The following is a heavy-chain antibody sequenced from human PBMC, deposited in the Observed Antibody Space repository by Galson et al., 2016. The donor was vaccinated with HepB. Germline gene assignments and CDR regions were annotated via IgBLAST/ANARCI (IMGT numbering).Heavy chain of an antibody. CDR1: GFTFTSSA. D-gene: IGHD2-2*01. CDR3: AGVPAAPNWFDP. J-gene: IGHJ5*02. CDR2: IVVGSGNT. Sequence: VKVSCKASGFTFTSSAVQWVRQARGLRLQWIGWIVVGSGNTNDAHKFQERVTITRDMSTSTAYMELSSLRSEDTAVYYCAGVPAAPNWFDPWGQGTQVTVSS. V-gene: IGHV1-58*01.